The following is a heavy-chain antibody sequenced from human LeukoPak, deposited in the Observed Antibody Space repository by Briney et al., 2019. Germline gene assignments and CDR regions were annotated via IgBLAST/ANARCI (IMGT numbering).Heavy chain of an antibody. V-gene: IGHV3-48*03. D-gene: IGHD6-13*01. CDR1: GFTFSSYE. J-gene: IGHJ6*03. CDR3: ARENIAAAGTAAYYYYYMDV. Sequence: GGSLRLSCAASGFTFSSYEMNWVRQAPGKGLEWVSYISSSGSTIYYGDSVKGRFTISRDNAKNSLYLQMNSLRAEDTAVYYCARENIAAAGTAAYYYYYMDVWGKGTTVTVSS. CDR2: ISSSGSTI.